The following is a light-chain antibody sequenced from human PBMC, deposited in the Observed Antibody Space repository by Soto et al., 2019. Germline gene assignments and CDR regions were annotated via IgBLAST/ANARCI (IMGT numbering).Light chain of an antibody. CDR2: SAS. V-gene: IGKV3-15*01. J-gene: IGKJ1*01. Sequence: EIVMTQSPATLSVSPGARATLSCRASQSVSSNLAWYQQKPGQAPRLLMYSASTRATGIPARFSGSGSGTEFTLTINSLQSEDFAVYYCQQYHNWPPWTFGQGTKVEIK. CDR3: QQYHNWPPWT. CDR1: QSVSSN.